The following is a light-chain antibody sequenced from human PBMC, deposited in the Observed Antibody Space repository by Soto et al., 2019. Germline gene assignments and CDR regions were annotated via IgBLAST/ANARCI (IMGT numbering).Light chain of an antibody. J-gene: IGLJ3*02. Sequence: QSVLTQPASVSGSPGQSITISCTGTSSDVGGYNYVSWYQQHPGKAPKLMIYDVSNRPSGVSNRFSGSKSGNTASLTISGLQAEDEAYYYCSSYTSSSTLVFGGGTKVTVL. CDR2: DVS. CDR3: SSYTSSSTLV. V-gene: IGLV2-14*01. CDR1: SSDVGGYNY.